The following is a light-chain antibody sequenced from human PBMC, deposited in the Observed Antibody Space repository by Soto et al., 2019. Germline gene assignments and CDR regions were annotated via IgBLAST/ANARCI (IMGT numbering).Light chain of an antibody. CDR2: DAS. Sequence: EIVLTQSPATLSLSPGERATLSCRASQSVSSSLAWYQQKPGQAPRLLMYDASTGATDIPARFSGSGSGTDFTLTINSLAPEDFAVYYCQQRSSWWTFGQGTKVDIK. CDR1: QSVSSS. CDR3: QQRSSWWT. J-gene: IGKJ1*01. V-gene: IGKV3-11*01.